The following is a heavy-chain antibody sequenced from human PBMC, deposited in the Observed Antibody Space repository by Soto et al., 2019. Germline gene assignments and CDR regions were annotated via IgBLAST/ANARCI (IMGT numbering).Heavy chain of an antibody. CDR2: IYEGGRT. Sequence: SETLSLTCTVSGGSVSSVYLNWSWIRQTPGKGLEWIGHIYEGGRTYSNPSLMGRATISLDTSKNLFSLNLKSVTAADTAVYYCTRGPSGDKVDFWGQGLLVTVSS. CDR3: TRGPSGDKVDF. J-gene: IGHJ4*02. V-gene: IGHV4-30-4*08. D-gene: IGHD7-27*01. CDR1: GGSVSSVYLN.